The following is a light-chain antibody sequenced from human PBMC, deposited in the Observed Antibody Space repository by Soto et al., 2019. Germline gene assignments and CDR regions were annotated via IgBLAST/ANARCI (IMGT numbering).Light chain of an antibody. V-gene: IGLV1-51*01. Sequence: QSVLTQPPSVSAAPGQKVTIPCSGSSFNIGRNFVSWYQQLPGTAPKLLIYDNNERPSGTPDRFSGSKSGTSATLDITGLPTGDEADYYCGTWDTGLAGWVFGGGTKLTVL. J-gene: IGLJ3*02. CDR1: SFNIGRNF. CDR3: GTWDTGLAGWV. CDR2: DNN.